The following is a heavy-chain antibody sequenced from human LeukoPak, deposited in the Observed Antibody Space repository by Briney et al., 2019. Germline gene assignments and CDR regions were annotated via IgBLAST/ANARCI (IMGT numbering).Heavy chain of an antibody. CDR1: GFTFSSYG. D-gene: IGHD1-1*01. CDR2: ISASGSTT. J-gene: IGHJ6*02. V-gene: IGHV3-23*01. CDR3: ATLQPRGYYYGMDV. Sequence: GGSLRLSCAASGFTFSSYGMSWVRQAPVKGLEWVSIISASGSTTYYADSVKGRFTISRDNAKNSLYLQMNSLRAEDTAVYYCATLQPRGYYYGMDVWGQGTTVTVSS.